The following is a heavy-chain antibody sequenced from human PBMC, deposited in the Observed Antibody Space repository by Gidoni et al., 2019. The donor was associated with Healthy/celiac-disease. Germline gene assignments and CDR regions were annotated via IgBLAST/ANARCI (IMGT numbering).Heavy chain of an antibody. J-gene: IGHJ5*02. CDR2: INAGNGNT. CDR3: ARARGSGSYYKGIGDWFDP. V-gene: IGHV1-3*01. D-gene: IGHD3-10*01. Sequence: QVQLVQSGAEVKKPGASVKFSCKASGYTFTSYAMHWVRQAPGQRLEWMGWINAGNGNTKYSQKFQGRVTITRDTSASTAYMELSSLRSEDTAVYYCARARGSGSYYKGIGDWFDPWGQGTLVTVSS. CDR1: GYTFTSYA.